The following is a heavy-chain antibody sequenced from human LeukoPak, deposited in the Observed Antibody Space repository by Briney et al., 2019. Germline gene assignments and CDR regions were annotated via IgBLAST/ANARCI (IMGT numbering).Heavy chain of an antibody. CDR1: GFTFSSSG. D-gene: IGHD6-13*01. J-gene: IGHJ4*02. Sequence: GGSLRLSCAASGFTFSSSGMNWVRQAPGKGLEWVSYISSSSSSIYYADPVKGRFTISRDNAKNSLYLQINSLRAEDTAVYYCAREGGAAADPFDYWGQGTLVTVSS. CDR2: ISSSSSSI. CDR3: AREGGAAADPFDY. V-gene: IGHV3-48*04.